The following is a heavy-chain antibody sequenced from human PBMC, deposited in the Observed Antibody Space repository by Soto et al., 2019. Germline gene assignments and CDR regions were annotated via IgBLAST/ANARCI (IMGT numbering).Heavy chain of an antibody. Sequence: PSETLSLTCTVSGGSISNYYWSWVRQSPGKGLEWIGYIFYIGTTNYNPSLKSRVTISLDTSKNQFSLKLRSVTAADTAVYYCVRGGGGYGNGTIDYWGQGTIVTVS. CDR3: VRGGGGYGNGTIDY. J-gene: IGHJ4*02. CDR2: IFYIGTT. D-gene: IGHD5-18*01. CDR1: GGSISNYY. V-gene: IGHV4-59*01.